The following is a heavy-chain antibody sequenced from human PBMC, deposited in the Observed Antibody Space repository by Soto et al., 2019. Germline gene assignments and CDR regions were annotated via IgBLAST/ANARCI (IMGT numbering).Heavy chain of an antibody. Sequence: ASVKVSCKASGYTFTSYGISWVRQAPGQGLEWMGWISAYNGNTNYAQKLQGRVTMTTDTSTSTAYMELRSLRSDDTAVYYCARDSPEVRFLEWLSQSAVYYYGMDVWGQGTTVTVSS. V-gene: IGHV1-18*01. J-gene: IGHJ6*02. D-gene: IGHD3-3*01. CDR3: ARDSPEVRFLEWLSQSAVYYYGMDV. CDR2: ISAYNGNT. CDR1: GYTFTSYG.